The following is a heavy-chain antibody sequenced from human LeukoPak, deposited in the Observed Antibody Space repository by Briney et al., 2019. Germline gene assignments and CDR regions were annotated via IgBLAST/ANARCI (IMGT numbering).Heavy chain of an antibody. J-gene: IGHJ3*02. CDR2: INPNSGGT. Sequence: ASVHVSCKASGYTFTGYYMHWVRQAPGQGLEWMGWINPNSGGTNYAQKFQGRVTMTRDTSLSTAYMERSRLRSDDTAVYYCARDLESYDILTGYYWDAFDIWGQGTMVTVSS. CDR3: ARDLESYDILTGYYWDAFDI. D-gene: IGHD3-9*01. CDR1: GYTFTGYY. V-gene: IGHV1-2*02.